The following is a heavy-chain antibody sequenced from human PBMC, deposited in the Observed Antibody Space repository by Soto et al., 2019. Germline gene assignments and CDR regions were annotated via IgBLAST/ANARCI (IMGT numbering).Heavy chain of an antibody. D-gene: IGHD2-8*02. J-gene: IGHJ4*02. CDR1: GFTFSSYW. CDR2: IQQDGSEK. Sequence: EVQLVESGGGLVQPGGSLRLSCAASGFTFSSYWMGWVRQAPGKGLEWVANIQQDGSEKYYVDSVKGRFTISRDNAKNSLYLQMNSLRAEDTAVYYCVASGGAADYWGQGTLVTVSA. CDR3: VASGGAADY. V-gene: IGHV3-7*03.